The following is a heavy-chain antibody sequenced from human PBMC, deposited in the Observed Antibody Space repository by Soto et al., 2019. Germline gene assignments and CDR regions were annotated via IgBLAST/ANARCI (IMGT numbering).Heavy chain of an antibody. Sequence: GGSLRLSCAASGFTFSNAWMNWVRQAPGKGLEWVGRIKSKTDGGTTDYAAPVKGRFTISRDDSKNTLYLQMNSLKTEDTAVYYCTTDLPTVIHGEDYYYYYGMDVWGQGTTVTVSS. CDR3: TTDLPTVIHGEDYYYYYGMDV. CDR1: GFTFSNAW. V-gene: IGHV3-15*07. D-gene: IGHD4-17*01. CDR2: IKSKTDGGTT. J-gene: IGHJ6*02.